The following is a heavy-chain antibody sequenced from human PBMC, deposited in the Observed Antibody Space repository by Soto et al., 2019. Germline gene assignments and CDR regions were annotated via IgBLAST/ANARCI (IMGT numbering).Heavy chain of an antibody. CDR3: TRGTLKSSGWFNWFDP. D-gene: IGHD6-19*01. CDR1: GGSISNSNYY. J-gene: IGHJ5*02. V-gene: IGHV4-39*07. CDR2: IYYSGST. Sequence: SETLSLTCNVSGGSISNSNYYWGWIRQPPGKGLEWIGSIYYSGSTNYNPSLKSRVAISVQTSQDQFSLKLSSVTAADTAVYYCTRGTLKSSGWFNWFDPWGQGILVTAPQ.